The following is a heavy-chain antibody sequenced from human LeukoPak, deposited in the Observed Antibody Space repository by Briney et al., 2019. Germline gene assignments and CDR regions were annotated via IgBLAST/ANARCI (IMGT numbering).Heavy chain of an antibody. V-gene: IGHV1-18*01. CDR3: ARAALGVE. J-gene: IGHJ4*02. CDR2: ISAYNGNT. D-gene: IGHD3-16*01. Sequence: ASVKVSCKASGYTFTSYGISWVRQAPGQGLEWMGWISAYNGNTNYAQKLQGRVTMTRNTSISTAYMELSSLRSEDTAVYYCARAALGVEWGQGTLVTVSS. CDR1: GYTFTSYG.